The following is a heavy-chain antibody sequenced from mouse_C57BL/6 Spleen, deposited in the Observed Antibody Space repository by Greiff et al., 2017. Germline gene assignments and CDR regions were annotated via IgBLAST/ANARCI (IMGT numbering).Heavy chain of an antibody. D-gene: IGHD3-3*01. J-gene: IGHJ4*01. CDR3: ARGGLTDAMDY. CDR1: GYPFTSST. CDR2: INPSSGST. Sequence: QVQLQQSGAELARPGASVKMSCKASGYPFTSSTMHWVQQRPGQGLEWIGYINPSSGSTKYNQKFKDKATLTTDKSSSTAYMQLSSLTSEDAAVYYCARGGLTDAMDYWGQGTSVTVSS. V-gene: IGHV1-4*01.